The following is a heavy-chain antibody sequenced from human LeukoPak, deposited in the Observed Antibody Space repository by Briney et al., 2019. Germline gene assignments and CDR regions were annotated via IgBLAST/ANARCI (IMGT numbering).Heavy chain of an antibody. V-gene: IGHV5-51*01. CDR2: IYPGDSDT. CDR1: GYSFTSYW. J-gene: IGHJ4*02. Sequence: GESLKISCKGSGYSFTSYWIGWVCQMPGKGLEWMGIIYPGDSDTRYSPSFQGQVTISADKSISTAYPQWSSLKASDTAMYYCARRSDLSSSWFFDYWGQGTLVTVSS. D-gene: IGHD6-13*01. CDR3: ARRSDLSSSWFFDY.